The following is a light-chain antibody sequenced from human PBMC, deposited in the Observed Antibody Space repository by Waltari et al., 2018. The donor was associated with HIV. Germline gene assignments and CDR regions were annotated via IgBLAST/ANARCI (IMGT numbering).Light chain of an antibody. V-gene: IGLV1-40*01. J-gene: IGLJ2*01. Sequence: QSDLTQQPSVSAAPGQRVPILCTGSTSNIGAGSDVHWYHQVPGRAPHAVIYSNSNRPAGVADRFSGSKAGSSASLVITGLQSEDEDDYYCQSYDSNLSGLFGGGTKVTVL. CDR3: QSYDSNLSGL. CDR2: SNS. CDR1: TSNIGAGSD.